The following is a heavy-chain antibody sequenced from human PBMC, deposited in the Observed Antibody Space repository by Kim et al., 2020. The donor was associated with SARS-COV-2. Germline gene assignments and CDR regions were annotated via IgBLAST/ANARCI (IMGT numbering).Heavy chain of an antibody. CDR3: ARDGRDGYNFDAFDI. Sequence: SETLSLTCTVSGYSISSGYYWCWIRQPPGKGLEWIGSIYHSRSTYYNPSLKSRVSISVDTSNNLFSLRLTSVTAAATAVYYCARDGRDGYNFDAFDIWG. CDR2: IYHSRST. CDR1: GYSISSGYY. D-gene: IGHD1-1*01. J-gene: IGHJ3*02. V-gene: IGHV4-38-2*02.